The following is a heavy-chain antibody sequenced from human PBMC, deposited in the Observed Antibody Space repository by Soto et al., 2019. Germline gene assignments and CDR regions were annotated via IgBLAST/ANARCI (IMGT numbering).Heavy chain of an antibody. D-gene: IGHD6-13*01. CDR2: ISSSGSTI. Sequence: SLRLSCAASGFTFSSYEMNWVRQAPGKGLEWVSYISSSGSTIYYADSVKGRFTISRDNAKNSLYLQMNSLRAEDTAVYYCARVQKQQLAPRLDYWGQGTLVTVSS. J-gene: IGHJ4*02. V-gene: IGHV3-48*03. CDR1: GFTFSSYE. CDR3: ARVQKQQLAPRLDY.